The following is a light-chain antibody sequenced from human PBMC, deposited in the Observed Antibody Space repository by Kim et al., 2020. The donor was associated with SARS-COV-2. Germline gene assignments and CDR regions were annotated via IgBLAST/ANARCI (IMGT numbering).Light chain of an antibody. J-gene: IGKJ5*01. CDR2: NAY. CDR3: QQYAGSPIT. V-gene: IGKV3D-20*01. CDR1: QTVTSNY. Sequence: EIVLTQSPATLSLSPGERATLSCGASQTVTSNYLAWYQQKPGLAPRLLISNAYTRATGIPDRFSGSGSGTDFTLTINSLEPEDFAVYYCQQYAGSPITFGQGTRLEIK.